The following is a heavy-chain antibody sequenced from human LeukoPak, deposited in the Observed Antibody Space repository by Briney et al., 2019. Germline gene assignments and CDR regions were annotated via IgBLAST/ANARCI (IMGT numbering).Heavy chain of an antibody. J-gene: IGHJ4*02. CDR1: GGSISSGSYY. CDR2: FYYSGST. CDR3: ARYYPYYFDY. Sequence: SETLSLTCTVSGGSISSGSYYWGWIRQPPGKRLEWIGSFYYSGSTYYNPSLKSRVTISVDTSKNQFSLKLSSVTAADTAVYYCARYYPYYFDYWGQGTLVTVSS. D-gene: IGHD3-22*01. V-gene: IGHV4-39*01.